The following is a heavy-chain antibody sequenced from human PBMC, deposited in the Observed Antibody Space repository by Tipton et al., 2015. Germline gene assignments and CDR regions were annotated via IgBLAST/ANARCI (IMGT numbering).Heavy chain of an antibody. D-gene: IGHD1-1*01. J-gene: IGHJ6*02. CDR1: GGSIGSTGYY. CDR2: IYYTGTT. CDR3: AKHRHRRRDDGMDV. V-gene: IGHV4-39*01. Sequence: TLSLTCTVSGGSIGSTGYYWGWIRQPPGKGLEWIGTIYYTGTTYYNPSLQNRVTMSVDTSKNQFSLKLTSVTAADTAVYYCAKHRHRRRDDGMDVWGQGTTVTVSS.